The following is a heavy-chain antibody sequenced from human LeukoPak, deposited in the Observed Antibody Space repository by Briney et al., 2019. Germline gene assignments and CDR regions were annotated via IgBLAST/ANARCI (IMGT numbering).Heavy chain of an antibody. CDR1: GFTLSSYW. Sequence: GGSLRLSCAVSGFTLSSYWMHWVRHAPGKGLVWVSRSNSDGSSTNYADSVKGRFTISRDNAKNTLYLQMNSLRAEDTAVYYCARAGVDTAMVVYYYYGMDVWGQGTPVTVSS. J-gene: IGHJ6*02. V-gene: IGHV3-74*01. CDR2: SNSDGSST. CDR3: ARAGVDTAMVVYYYYGMDV. D-gene: IGHD5-18*01.